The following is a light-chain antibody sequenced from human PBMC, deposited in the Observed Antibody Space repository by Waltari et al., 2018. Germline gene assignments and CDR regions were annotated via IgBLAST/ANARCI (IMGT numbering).Light chain of an antibody. CDR2: EAS. Sequence: EIVLTQSPGTLSLSPGERATLSCRASQTIGRYLVWYQQKPGQAPRLLIYEASRRATAIPDRFSGSGSGTDFSLTISRLEPEDFAIYYCQNHERLPATFGQGTKVEIK. CDR3: QNHERLPAT. V-gene: IGKV3-20*01. J-gene: IGKJ1*01. CDR1: QTIGRY.